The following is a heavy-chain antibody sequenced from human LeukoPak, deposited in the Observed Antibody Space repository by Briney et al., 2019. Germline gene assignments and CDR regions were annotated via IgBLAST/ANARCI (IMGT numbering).Heavy chain of an antibody. CDR1: GGSISYYY. J-gene: IGHJ4*02. D-gene: IGHD6-13*01. V-gene: IGHV4-59*01. Sequence: SETLSLTCTVSGGSISYYYWSWIRQPPGKGLEWIGYIYYSGSTNYNPSLKSRVTISVDTSKNQFSLKLSSVTAADTAVYYCARLIAAADYYFDYWGQGTLVTVSS. CDR2: IYYSGST. CDR3: ARLIAAADYYFDY.